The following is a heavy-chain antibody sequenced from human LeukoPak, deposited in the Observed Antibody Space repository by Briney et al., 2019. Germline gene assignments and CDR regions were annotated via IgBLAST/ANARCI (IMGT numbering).Heavy chain of an antibody. Sequence: KSSQTLSLTCTVSGGSISSGDYYWSWIRQPPGKGLEWIGYIYYSGSTYYNPSLKSRVTISVDTSRNQFSLKLSSVTAADTAVYYCARGKRGYDILTGYYKAPPDYWGQGTLVTVSS. CDR2: IYYSGST. J-gene: IGHJ4*02. CDR3: ARGKRGYDILTGYYKAPPDY. D-gene: IGHD3-9*01. CDR1: GGSISSGDYY. V-gene: IGHV4-30-4*08.